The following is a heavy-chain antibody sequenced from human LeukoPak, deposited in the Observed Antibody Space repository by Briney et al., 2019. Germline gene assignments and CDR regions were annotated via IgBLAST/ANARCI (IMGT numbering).Heavy chain of an antibody. CDR3: ARDLGGSGSYYNAAEGY. CDR1: GYTFTGYY. Sequence: GASVKVSCKASGYTFTGYYMHWVRQAPGQGLEWMGWINPNSGGTNYAQKFQGRVTMTRDTSISTAYMELSRLRSDDTAVYYCARDLGGSGSYYNAAEGYWSQGTLVTVSS. CDR2: INPNSGGT. J-gene: IGHJ4*02. D-gene: IGHD3-10*01. V-gene: IGHV1-2*02.